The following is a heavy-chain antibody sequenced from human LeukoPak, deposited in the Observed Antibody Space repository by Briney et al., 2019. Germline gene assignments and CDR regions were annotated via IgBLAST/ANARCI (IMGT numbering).Heavy chain of an antibody. CDR2: IIPIFGTA. J-gene: IGHJ6*02. CDR3: AKVNYYDSSGYPGDGMDV. V-gene: IGHV1-69*13. CDR1: GGTFSSYA. D-gene: IGHD3-22*01. Sequence: ASVKVSRKASGGTFSSYAISWVRQAPGQGLEWMGGIIPIFGTANYAQKFQGRVTITADESTSTAYMELSSLRSEDTAVYYCAKVNYYDSSGYPGDGMDVWGQGTTVTVSS.